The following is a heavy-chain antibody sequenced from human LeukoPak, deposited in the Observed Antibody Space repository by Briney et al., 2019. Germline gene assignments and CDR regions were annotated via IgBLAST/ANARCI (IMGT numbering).Heavy chain of an antibody. V-gene: IGHV3-15*01. CDR1: GFTFSNAW. D-gene: IGHD3-22*01. Sequence: GGSLRLSCAASGFTFSNAWMSWVRQAPGKGLEWVGRIKRETDGGTTDYAAPVKGRFTISRDDSKSTLYLQMNSLKNDDTAVYYCTSIYYYDSSGYNNFDYWGQGTMVTVSS. J-gene: IGHJ4*02. CDR3: TSIYYYDSSGYNNFDY. CDR2: IKRETDGGTT.